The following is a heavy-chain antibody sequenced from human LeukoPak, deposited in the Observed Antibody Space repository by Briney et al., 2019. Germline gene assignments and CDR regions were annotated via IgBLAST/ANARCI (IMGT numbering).Heavy chain of an antibody. CDR3: ATLGS. CDR2: ISWNSGSI. Sequence: GGSLRLSCAASGFTFRSYSMNWVRQAPGKGLEWVSGISWNSGSIGYADSVKGRFTISRDNAKNSLYLQMNSLRAEDTALYYCATLGSWGQGTLVTVSS. V-gene: IGHV3-9*01. CDR1: GFTFRSYS. J-gene: IGHJ4*02. D-gene: IGHD1-26*01.